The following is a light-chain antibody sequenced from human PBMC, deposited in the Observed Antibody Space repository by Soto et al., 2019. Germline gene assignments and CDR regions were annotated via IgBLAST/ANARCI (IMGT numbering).Light chain of an antibody. Sequence: QSVLTQPPSVSGAPGQRVTISCTGSSSNIGAGYDVHWYQQLPRTAPKLLISGSSNRPSGVPDRISGSKSGTSASLAITGLQAEDEADYYCQSYDSSLSGVVFGGGTKLTVL. V-gene: IGLV1-40*01. CDR2: GSS. CDR3: QSYDSSLSGVV. J-gene: IGLJ2*01. CDR1: SSNIGAGYD.